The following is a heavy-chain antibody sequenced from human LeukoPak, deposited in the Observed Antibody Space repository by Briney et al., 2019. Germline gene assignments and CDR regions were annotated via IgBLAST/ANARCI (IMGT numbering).Heavy chain of an antibody. CDR1: GFTLSSRW. V-gene: IGHV3-7*03. CDR3: ATYDSWSGYNIAY. CDR2: INRDGSEK. Sequence: PGGSLRLSCVVSGFTLSSRWMMWVRQAPGEGLEWMTNINRDGSEKNYVDSVKGRFTITRDNAENSPYLQMNSLKVEDSAIYYCATYDSWSGYNIAYWGQGTLVTVSS. J-gene: IGHJ4*02. D-gene: IGHD3-3*01.